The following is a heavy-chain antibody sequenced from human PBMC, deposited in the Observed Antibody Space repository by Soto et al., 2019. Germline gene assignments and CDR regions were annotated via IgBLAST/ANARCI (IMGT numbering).Heavy chain of an antibody. Sequence: GGSLRLSCAASGFTFSSYAMSWVRQAPGKGLEWVSAISGSGGSTYYADSVKGRFTISRDNSKNTLYLQMNSLRAEDTAVYYCAKPNLGIFGVVTPRGYFDYWGQGTLVTVSS. V-gene: IGHV3-23*01. CDR2: ISGSGGST. D-gene: IGHD3-3*01. CDR3: AKPNLGIFGVVTPRGYFDY. J-gene: IGHJ4*02. CDR1: GFTFSSYA.